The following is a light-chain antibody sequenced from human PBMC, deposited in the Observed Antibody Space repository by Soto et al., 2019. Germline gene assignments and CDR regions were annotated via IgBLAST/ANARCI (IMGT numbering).Light chain of an antibody. Sequence: DIVMTQSPVTLSVFPGERATLSCRASQDVSNNLAWYQQKPGQAPRLLISAASTRATGIPARFSGSGSGTEFTLTIGSLQSEDVALYYCQQYSDSPWTFGQGTKVDIK. CDR2: AAS. V-gene: IGKV3-15*01. J-gene: IGKJ1*01. CDR1: QDVSNN. CDR3: QQYSDSPWT.